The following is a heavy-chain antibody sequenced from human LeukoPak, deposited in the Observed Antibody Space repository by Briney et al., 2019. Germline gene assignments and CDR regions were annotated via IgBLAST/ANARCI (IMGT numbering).Heavy chain of an antibody. D-gene: IGHD5-24*01. CDR1: GGTFSSYT. J-gene: IGHJ5*02. V-gene: IGHV1-69*04. Sequence: SVKVSCKASGGTFSSYTISWVRQAPGQGLEWMGRIIPILGIANYAQKFQGRVTITADKSTSTAYMELSSLRSEDTAVYYCARDQRRDGHNFSWGQGTLVTVSS. CDR2: IIPILGIA. CDR3: ARDQRRDGHNFS.